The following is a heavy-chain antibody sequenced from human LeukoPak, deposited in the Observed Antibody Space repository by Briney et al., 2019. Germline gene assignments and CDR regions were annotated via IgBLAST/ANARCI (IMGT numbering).Heavy chain of an antibody. CDR1: GDSISTSTYY. V-gene: IGHV4-39*01. Sequence: SETLSLTCTVSGDSISTSTYYWGWIRQPPGEGLEWIGYIYEGGSSYYNPSLKSRATISADTSKNQISLKLNSATAADTAMYYCATPGRIAVAGQFDYWGQGILVTVSS. CDR3: ATPGRIAVAGQFDY. CDR2: IYEGGSS. D-gene: IGHD6-19*01. J-gene: IGHJ4*02.